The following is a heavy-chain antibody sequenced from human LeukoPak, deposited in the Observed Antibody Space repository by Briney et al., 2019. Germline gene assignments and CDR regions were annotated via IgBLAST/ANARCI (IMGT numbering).Heavy chain of an antibody. CDR1: SSYW. D-gene: IGHD2-2*01. V-gene: IGHV4-39*01. CDR3: ARRQYCSSTSCQLYYYYYGMDV. CDR2: IYYIGST. Sequence: SSYWMSWVRQAPGKGLEWIGSIYYIGSTYYNPSLKSRVTISVDTSKKQFSLKLSSVTAADTAVYYCARRQYCSSTSCQLYYYYYGMDVWGQGTTVTVSS. J-gene: IGHJ6*02.